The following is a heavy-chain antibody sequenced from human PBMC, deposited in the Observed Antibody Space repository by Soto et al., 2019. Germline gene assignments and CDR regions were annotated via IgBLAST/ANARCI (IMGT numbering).Heavy chain of an antibody. J-gene: IGHJ4*02. CDR2: ISGSGGST. CDR3: AIFTHSYYDFWSGYSRKGDYFDC. Sequence: EVQLLESGGGLVQPGGSLRLSCAASGFTFSSYAMSWVRQAPGKGLEWVSAISGSGGSTYYADSVKGRFTISRDNSKNTLYLQMNSLRAEDTAVYYCAIFTHSYYDFWSGYSRKGDYFDCWGQGTLVTVSS. CDR1: GFTFSSYA. D-gene: IGHD3-3*01. V-gene: IGHV3-23*01.